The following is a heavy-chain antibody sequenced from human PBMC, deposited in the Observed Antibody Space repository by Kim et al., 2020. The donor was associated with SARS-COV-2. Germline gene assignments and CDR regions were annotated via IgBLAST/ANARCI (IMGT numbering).Heavy chain of an antibody. Sequence: GGSLRLSCAASGFTFSSYSMNWVRQAPGKGLEWVSSISSSSSYIYYADSVKGRFTISRDNAKNSLYLQMNSLRAEDTAVYYCARDVYGGIDFDYWGQGTLVTVSS. V-gene: IGHV3-21*01. CDR1: GFTFSSYS. CDR3: ARDVYGGIDFDY. J-gene: IGHJ4*02. CDR2: ISSSSSYI. D-gene: IGHD4-17*01.